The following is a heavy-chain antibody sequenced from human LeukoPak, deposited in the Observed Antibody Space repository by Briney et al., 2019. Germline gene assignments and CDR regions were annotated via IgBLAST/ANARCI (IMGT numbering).Heavy chain of an antibody. CDR2: ISGSGGST. CDR1: GFTFSSYG. V-gene: IGHV3-23*01. CDR3: ARDPSSLYYGDVTLIDY. J-gene: IGHJ4*02. Sequence: GGSLRLSCAASGFTFSSYGMSWVRQAPGKGLEWVSAISGSGGSTYYADSVKGRFTISRDNSKNTLYLQMNSLRAEDTAVYYCARDPSSLYYGDVTLIDYWGQGTLVTVSS. D-gene: IGHD4-17*01.